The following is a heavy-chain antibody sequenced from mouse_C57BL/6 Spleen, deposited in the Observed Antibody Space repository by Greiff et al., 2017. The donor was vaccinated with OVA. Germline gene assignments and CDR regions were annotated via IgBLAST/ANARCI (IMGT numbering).Heavy chain of an antibody. J-gene: IGHJ2*01. CDR1: GYTFTSYW. Sequence: VQLQQPGAELVMPGASVKLSCKASGYTFTSYWMHWVKQSPGQGLEWIGEIDPSDSYTNYNQKFKGKSTLTVDKSSSTAYMQLSSLTSEDSAVYYCARRVYSNSPYFDDWGQGTTLTVSS. D-gene: IGHD2-5*01. CDR2: IDPSDSYT. CDR3: ARRVYSNSPYFDD. V-gene: IGHV1-69*01.